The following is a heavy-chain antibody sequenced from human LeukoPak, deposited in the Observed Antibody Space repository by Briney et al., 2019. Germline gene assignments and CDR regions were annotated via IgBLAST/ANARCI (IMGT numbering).Heavy chain of an antibody. CDR1: GGTFSSYA. V-gene: IGHV1-69*04. CDR2: IIPIFGIA. J-gene: IGHJ4*02. CDR3: ARGLRAYCGGDCYSIDY. Sequence: ASVKVSCKASGGTFSSYAISWVRQAPGQGLEWMGRIIPIFGIANYAQKFQGRVTITADKSTSTAYMELSSLRSGDTAVYYCARGLRAYCGGDCYSIDYWGQGTLVTVSS. D-gene: IGHD2-21*02.